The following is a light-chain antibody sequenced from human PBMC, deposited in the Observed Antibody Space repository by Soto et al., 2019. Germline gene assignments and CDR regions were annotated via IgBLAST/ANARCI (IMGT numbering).Light chain of an antibody. Sequence: DIQMTQSPSSLSASVGDRVTITCRASQSISSSLVWLQQKPGKAPKLLITAASNLRSGVPSRFSGSGSGTEFTLTISSLQPEDFATYYCQQSYSTPRTFGQGTKLEIK. J-gene: IGKJ2*01. CDR1: QSISSS. CDR3: QQSYSTPRT. V-gene: IGKV1-39*01. CDR2: AAS.